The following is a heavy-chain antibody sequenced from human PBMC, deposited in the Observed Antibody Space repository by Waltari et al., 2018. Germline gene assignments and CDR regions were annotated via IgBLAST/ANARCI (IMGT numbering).Heavy chain of an antibody. CDR2: INHSGST. Sequence: VQLVESGGGLIQPGGSLRLSCAASGFTVSSNYMSWVRQAPGKGLEWIGEINHSGSTNYNPSLKSRVTISVDTSKNQFSLKLSSVTAADTAVYYCARGADIVVVVAATMGLDYWGQGTLVTVSS. V-gene: IGHV4-34*01. CDR3: ARGADIVVVVAATMGLDY. J-gene: IGHJ4*02. CDR1: GFTVSSNY. D-gene: IGHD2-15*01.